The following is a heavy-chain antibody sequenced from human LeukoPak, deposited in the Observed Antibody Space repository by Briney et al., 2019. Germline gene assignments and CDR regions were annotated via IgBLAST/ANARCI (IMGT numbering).Heavy chain of an antibody. Sequence: GGSLRLSCAASGFTFDDYAMHWVRQAPGKGLEWVSGISWNSGSIGYADSVKGRFTISRDNAKNSLYLQMNSLRAEDTALYYCAKGIGGRIAARLDYWGQGTLVTVSS. D-gene: IGHD6-6*01. CDR3: AKGIGGRIAARLDY. CDR1: GFTFDDYA. CDR2: ISWNSGSI. J-gene: IGHJ4*02. V-gene: IGHV3-9*01.